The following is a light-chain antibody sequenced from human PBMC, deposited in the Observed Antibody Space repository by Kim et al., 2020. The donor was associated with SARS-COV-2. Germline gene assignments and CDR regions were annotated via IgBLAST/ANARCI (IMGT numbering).Light chain of an antibody. CDR3: NSRDSSGSHGV. J-gene: IGLJ3*02. CDR2: GRN. V-gene: IGLV3-19*01. Sequence: ALGQTGRITCQGDSLRNYFASWYQQKPGQAPVLVIYGRNNRPSGIADRFSGSRSGDTATLTITGAQAEDDADYYCNSRDSSGSHGVFGGGTQLTVL. CDR1: SLRNYF.